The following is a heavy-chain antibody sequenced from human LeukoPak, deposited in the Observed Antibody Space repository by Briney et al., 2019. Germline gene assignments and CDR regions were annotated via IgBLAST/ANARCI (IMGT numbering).Heavy chain of an antibody. V-gene: IGHV3-21*01. CDR3: ARDSPNEAILWWSIDY. J-gene: IGHJ4*02. CDR2: ISSSSSYR. CDR1: GFTFSSFS. D-gene: IGHD2-21*01. Sequence: GGSLRLSCAASGFTFSSFSLNWVRQAPGKGLEWVSSISSSSSYRYYEESVKGRFSISRDNARNSLYLQMNSLRAEDTAVYYCARDSPNEAILWWSIDYWGQGTLVTVSS.